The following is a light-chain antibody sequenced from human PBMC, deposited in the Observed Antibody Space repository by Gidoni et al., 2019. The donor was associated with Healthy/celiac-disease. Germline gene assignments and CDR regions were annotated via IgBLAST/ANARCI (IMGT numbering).Light chain of an antibody. CDR3: NSRDSSGNLVV. CDR1: SLRSYY. J-gene: IGLJ2*01. Sequence: SSELTQDPAVSVALGQTVRITCQGDSLRSYYASGYQQKPVQAPVLVIYGKNNRPSGIPDRFSGSSSGNTASLTITGAQAEDEADYYCNSRDSSGNLVVFGGGTKLTVL. V-gene: IGLV3-19*01. CDR2: GKN.